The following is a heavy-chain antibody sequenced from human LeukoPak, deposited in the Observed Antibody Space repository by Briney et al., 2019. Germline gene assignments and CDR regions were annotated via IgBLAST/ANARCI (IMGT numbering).Heavy chain of an antibody. CDR1: GFTFSSYA. CDR3: AKKGQMGSVFDI. CDR2: ISGSGGST. Sequence: GGSLRLSCAASGFTFSSYAMSWVRQAPGKGLEWVSAISGSGGSTYYVDSVKGRFTISRDNSKNTLYLQMNSLRAEDTAVYYCAKKGQMGSVFDIWGQGTMVTVSS. J-gene: IGHJ3*02. V-gene: IGHV3-23*01. D-gene: IGHD1-26*01.